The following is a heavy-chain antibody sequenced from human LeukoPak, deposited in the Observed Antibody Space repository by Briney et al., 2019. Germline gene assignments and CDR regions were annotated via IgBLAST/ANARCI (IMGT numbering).Heavy chain of an antibody. CDR3: AKGRDSSSWYLVDY. J-gene: IGHJ4*02. CDR2: ISGSGAST. D-gene: IGHD6-13*01. Sequence: PGGSLRLSCAASGFTFSSYAMNWARQAPGKGLEWVSAISGSGASTYYADSVKGRFTISRDNSKNTLYLQMNSLRAEDTGVYYCAKGRDSSSWYLVDYWGQGTLVTVSS. CDR1: GFTFSSYA. V-gene: IGHV3-23*01.